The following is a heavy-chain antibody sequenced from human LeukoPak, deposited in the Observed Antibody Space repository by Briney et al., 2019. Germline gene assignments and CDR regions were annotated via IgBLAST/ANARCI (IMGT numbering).Heavy chain of an antibody. CDR3: AREYVAIDY. D-gene: IGHD3-16*01. CDR2: ISYDGSNK. V-gene: IGHV3-30*04. CDR1: GFTFSNYA. J-gene: IGHJ4*02. Sequence: GRSLRLSCAASGFTFSNYAMHWVRQAPGKGLGWVAVISYDGSNKYYADSVKGRFTISRDNSKNTLYLQMNSLRAEDTTVYYCAREYVAIDYWGQGTLVTVSS.